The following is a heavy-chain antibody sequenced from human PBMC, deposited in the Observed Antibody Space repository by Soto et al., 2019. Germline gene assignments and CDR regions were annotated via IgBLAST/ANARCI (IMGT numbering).Heavy chain of an antibody. CDR3: ARDQLYYNDISGRPLNAFDV. J-gene: IGHJ3*01. CDR1: GFTFRNYG. D-gene: IGHD3-22*01. Sequence: GGSLRLSCAASGFTFRNYGMNWVRQAPGKGLEWVSYIGIGSSTKYYADSVKGRFTISRDNAKNSLYLQMNSLRAEDTAVYYCARDQLYYNDISGRPLNAFDVCGEGTMVTVSS. CDR2: IGIGSSTK. V-gene: IGHV3-48*01.